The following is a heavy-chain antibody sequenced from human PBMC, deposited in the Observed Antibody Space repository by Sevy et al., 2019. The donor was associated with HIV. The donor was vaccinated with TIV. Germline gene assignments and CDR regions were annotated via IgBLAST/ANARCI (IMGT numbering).Heavy chain of an antibody. CDR1: GFTFGDYA. V-gene: IGHV3-49*04. CDR3: TRWKGAQSIFDY. J-gene: IGHJ4*02. Sequence: GGSLRLSCTTSGFTFGDYAVNWVRQAPGKGLEWVAFLKSKADGGTLDHAASVKGRFTISRDDSKSIAYLQMNDLTTEDTGVYYYTRWKGAQSIFDYWGQGALVTVSS. D-gene: IGHD1-1*01. CDR2: LKSKADGGTL.